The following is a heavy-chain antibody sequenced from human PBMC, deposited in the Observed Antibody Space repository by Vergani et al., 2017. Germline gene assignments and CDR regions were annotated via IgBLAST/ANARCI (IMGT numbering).Heavy chain of an antibody. CDR1: GYTFTSYY. Sequence: VQLVQSGAEVKKPGATVKISCKVSGYTFTSYYMHWVRQAPGQGLEWMGIINPSGGSTSYAQKFQGRVTMTRDTSTSTVYMELSSLRSEDTAVYYCAREAVDTAMTAPWLDYWGQGTLVTVSS. CDR3: AREAVDTAMTAPWLDY. D-gene: IGHD5-18*01. CDR2: INPSGGST. V-gene: IGHV1-46*01. J-gene: IGHJ4*02.